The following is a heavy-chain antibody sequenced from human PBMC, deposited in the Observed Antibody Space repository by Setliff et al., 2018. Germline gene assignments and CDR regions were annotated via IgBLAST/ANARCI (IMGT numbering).Heavy chain of an antibody. CDR3: ARDYLSFQGSGYYRGYFDS. J-gene: IGHJ4*02. Sequence: GGSLRLSCAVSGFTFRNAWMNWVRQAPGKGLEWISYISTSGGSTFYADSVKGRFTVSRDNARNSLYLQMIGLRAEDTAVYYCARDYLSFQGSGYYRGYFDSWGQGTLVTVSS. D-gene: IGHD2-15*01. CDR1: GFTFRNAW. CDR2: ISTSGGST. V-gene: IGHV3-48*01.